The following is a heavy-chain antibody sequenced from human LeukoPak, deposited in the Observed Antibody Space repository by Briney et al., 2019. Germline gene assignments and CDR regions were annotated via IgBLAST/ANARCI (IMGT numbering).Heavy chain of an antibody. CDR1: GYSFPTYW. CDR2: IYPDESNI. Sequence: RPGESLKISCKGSGYSFPTYWIAWVRQMPGKGLEWMGTIYPDESNIRYSPSFQGQVTISADKSISTAYLQWSSLKASDTAMYYCARPPSRGYSSSFEYWGQGTLVTVS. CDR3: ARPPSRGYSSSFEY. V-gene: IGHV5-51*01. J-gene: IGHJ4*02. D-gene: IGHD2-2*03.